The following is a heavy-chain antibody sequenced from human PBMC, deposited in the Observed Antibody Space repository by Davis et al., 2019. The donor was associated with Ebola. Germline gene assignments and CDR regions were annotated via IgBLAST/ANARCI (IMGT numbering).Heavy chain of an antibody. Sequence: SETLSLTCAVYGGSLSGYYWSWIRQPPGKGLEWTGEINHSGSTNYNPSLKSRVTISVDTSKNQFSLKLSSVTAADTAVYYCARGGYSYGFDYWGQGTLVTVSS. CDR3: ARGGYSYGFDY. V-gene: IGHV4-34*01. D-gene: IGHD5-18*01. CDR2: INHSGST. CDR1: GGSLSGYY. J-gene: IGHJ4*02.